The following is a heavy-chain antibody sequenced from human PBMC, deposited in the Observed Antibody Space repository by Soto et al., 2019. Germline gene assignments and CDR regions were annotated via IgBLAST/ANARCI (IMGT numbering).Heavy chain of an antibody. V-gene: IGHV3-15*01. CDR1: GFTFSNAW. CDR3: TTGGRIAVAGITYYYYYMDV. CDR2: IKTETEGGTT. Sequence: GGSLRLSCAASGFTFSNAWMSWVRQAPGKGLEWVGRIKTETEGGTTDYAAPVKGRFTISRDDAKNTLYLQMNSLKTEDTAVYYCTTGGRIAVAGITYYYYYMDVWGKGTTVTVSS. J-gene: IGHJ6*03. D-gene: IGHD6-19*01.